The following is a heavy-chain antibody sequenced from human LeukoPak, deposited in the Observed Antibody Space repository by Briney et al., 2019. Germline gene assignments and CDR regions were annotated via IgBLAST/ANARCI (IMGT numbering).Heavy chain of an antibody. J-gene: IGHJ3*02. V-gene: IGHV1-18*01. D-gene: IGHD6-19*01. CDR1: GYTFTNYG. CDR3: ARAGGWAREDYKGDAFDI. CDR2: ISTYNGNS. Sequence: GASVKVSCEASGYTFTNYGISWVRQAPGQGLEWMGWISTYNGNSNYAQKLQDRVTMTTDTSTATAYLDLRNLRSDGTAVYYCARAGGWAREDYKGDAFDIWGQGTIVTVSS.